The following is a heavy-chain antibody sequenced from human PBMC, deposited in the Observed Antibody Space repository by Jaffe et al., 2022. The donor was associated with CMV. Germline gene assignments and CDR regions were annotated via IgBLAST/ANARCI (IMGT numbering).Heavy chain of an antibody. Sequence: QLQLQESGPGLVKPSETLSLTCTVSGGSISSSSYYWGWIRQPPGKGLEWIGSIYYSGSTYYNPSLKSRVTISVDTSKNQFSLKLSSVTAADTAVYYCVGDVLWFGELFGYWGQGTLVTVSS. J-gene: IGHJ4*02. CDR1: GGSISSSSYY. V-gene: IGHV4-39*01. D-gene: IGHD3-10*01. CDR3: VGDVLWFGELFGY. CDR2: IYYSGST.